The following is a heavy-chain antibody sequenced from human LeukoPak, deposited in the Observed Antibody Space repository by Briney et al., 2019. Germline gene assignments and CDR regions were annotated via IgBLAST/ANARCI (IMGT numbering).Heavy chain of an antibody. CDR3: ASGSYYGSFDY. CDR2: INHSGST. Sequence: SETLSLTCAVYGGSFSGYYWSWIRQPPGKGLEWIGEINHSGSTNYNTSFKSRVTISVDTSKNQSSLKLNSVTAADTAVYYCASGSYYGSFDYWGQGTLVTVSS. CDR1: GGSFSGYY. V-gene: IGHV4-34*01. D-gene: IGHD1-26*01. J-gene: IGHJ4*02.